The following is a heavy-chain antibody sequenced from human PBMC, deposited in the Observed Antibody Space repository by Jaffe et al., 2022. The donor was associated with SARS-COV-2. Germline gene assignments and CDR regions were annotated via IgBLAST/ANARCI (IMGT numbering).Heavy chain of an antibody. J-gene: IGHJ4*02. CDR2: IYYSGST. CDR3: ARTRGANWNHGY. CDR1: GGSISSSGYY. D-gene: IGHD1-20*01. Sequence: QLQLQESGPGLVKPSETLSLTCSVSGGSISSSGYYWGWIRQPPGKELEWIGSIYYSGSTFYNPSLKSRVTMSVDTSKNQFSLKLSSVTAADTAVYYCARTRGANWNHGYWGQGTLVTVSS. V-gene: IGHV4-39*01.